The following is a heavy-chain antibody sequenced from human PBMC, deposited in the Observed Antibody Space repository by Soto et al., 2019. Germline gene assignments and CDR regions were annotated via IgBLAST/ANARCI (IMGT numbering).Heavy chain of an antibody. CDR1: TFTFSTYA. CDR3: PKGTANDPRVYDY. J-gene: IGHJ4*02. Sequence: EVQLLESGGGLVQPGGSLRLSCAASTFTFSTYAMGWVRQAPGKGLEWVSSISDSGRSTDYADSVKGRFPISRDNSKNTLYLQMNSLRAEDTAVYYCPKGTANDPRVYDYWGQGTLVTASS. D-gene: IGHD1-1*01. V-gene: IGHV3-23*01. CDR2: ISDSGRST.